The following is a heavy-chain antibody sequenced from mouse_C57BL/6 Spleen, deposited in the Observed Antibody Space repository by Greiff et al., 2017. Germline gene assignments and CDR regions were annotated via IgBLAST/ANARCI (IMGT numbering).Heavy chain of an antibody. CDR1: GYTFTSYW. CDR2: INPSNGGI. Sequence: QVQLQQPGTELVKPGASVKLSCKASGYTFTSYWMPWVKQRPGQGLEWIGNINPSNGGINYTEKFKSKVTLSVDKATSTAYMQLSSLTSEDSAVYYCARCEYAAYYYAMDYWGQGTSVTVSS. CDR3: ARCEYAAYYYAMDY. D-gene: IGHD5-1*01. V-gene: IGHV1-53*01. J-gene: IGHJ4*01.